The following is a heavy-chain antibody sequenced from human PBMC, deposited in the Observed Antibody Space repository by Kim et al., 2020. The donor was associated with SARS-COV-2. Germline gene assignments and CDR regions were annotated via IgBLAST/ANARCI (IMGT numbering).Heavy chain of an antibody. CDR2: IRGDGSTT. J-gene: IGHJ5*02. Sequence: GGSLRLSCLASGFNFSDHWMHWVRQAPGTGPVWVSCIRGDGSTTNYADSVRGRFTVSRDNARKTLYLQMNKLIADDTAVYDCVSSPGPWGQGTLVTVSS. CDR1: GFNFSDHW. D-gene: IGHD3-16*02. CDR3: VSSPGP. V-gene: IGHV3-74*01.